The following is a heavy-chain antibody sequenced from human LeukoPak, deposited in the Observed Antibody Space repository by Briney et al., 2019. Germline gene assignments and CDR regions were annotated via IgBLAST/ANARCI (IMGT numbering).Heavy chain of an antibody. CDR2: ISINSGGT. CDR3: ARADPIDY. CDR1: GDTVTGSF. V-gene: IGHV1-2*02. Sequence: ASVKVSCKASGDTVTGSFIHWVRQAPGQGLEWMGWISINSGGTKYAQNFQGRVTMTRDTSITTAYMELTRLTSYDTAVYYCARADPIDYWGPGTLVTVSS. J-gene: IGHJ4*02.